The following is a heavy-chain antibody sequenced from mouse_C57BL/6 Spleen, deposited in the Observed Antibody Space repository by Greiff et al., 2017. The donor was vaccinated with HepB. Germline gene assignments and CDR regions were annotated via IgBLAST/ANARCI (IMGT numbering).Heavy chain of an antibody. D-gene: IGHD2-4*01. CDR3: ARPLYYDYDDGTWFAY. CDR2: IDPSDSYT. Sequence: QVQLQQPGAELVRPGTSVKLSCKASGYTFTSYWMHWVKQRPGQGLEWIGVIDPSDSYTNYNQKFKGKATLTVDTSSSTAYMQLSSLTSEDSAVYYCARPLYYDYDDGTWFAYWGQGTLVTVSA. V-gene: IGHV1-59*01. J-gene: IGHJ3*01. CDR1: GYTFTSYW.